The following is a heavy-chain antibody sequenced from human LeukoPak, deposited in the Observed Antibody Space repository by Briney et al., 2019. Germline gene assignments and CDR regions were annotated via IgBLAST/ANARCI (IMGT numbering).Heavy chain of an antibody. Sequence: SETLSLTCAVYGGSFSGYYWTWIRQPPGKGLEWIGQISHSGSTNYNPSLKSRVTISVDTSKNHFSLKLSSVTAADTAIYYCARHVLGGYNLHDGYFDYWGQGTLVAVSS. CDR3: ARHVLGGYNLHDGYFDY. V-gene: IGHV4-34*01. J-gene: IGHJ4*03. CDR1: GGSFSGYY. D-gene: IGHD1-1*01. CDR2: ISHSGST.